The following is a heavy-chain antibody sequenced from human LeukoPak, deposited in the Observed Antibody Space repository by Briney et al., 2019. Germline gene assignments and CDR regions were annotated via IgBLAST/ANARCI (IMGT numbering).Heavy chain of an antibody. D-gene: IGHD2-15*01. Sequence: PGGSLRLSCAASGFTFSSYEMNWVRQAPGKGLEWVSYISSSGITIYYADSVKGRFIISRDNAENSLYLQMNSLRAEDTAVYYCARLGAAATRWFDPWGQGTLVTVSS. CDR1: GFTFSSYE. V-gene: IGHV3-48*03. CDR3: ARLGAAATRWFDP. CDR2: ISSSGITI. J-gene: IGHJ5*02.